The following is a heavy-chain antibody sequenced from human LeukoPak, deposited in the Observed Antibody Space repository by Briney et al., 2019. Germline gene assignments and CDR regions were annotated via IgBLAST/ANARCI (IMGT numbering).Heavy chain of an antibody. CDR1: GFTFSNYW. CDR2: IKGDGSEK. Sequence: GGSLRLSCAASGFTFSNYWLSWVRQAPGKGLEWVANIKGDGSEKYFVDSVKGRFTISRDNGKNSLYLQMNSLRAEDTAVYYCAAQYLPRRGVGDVFDIWGQGTSVTVSS. V-gene: IGHV3-7*01. CDR3: AAQYLPRRGVGDVFDI. J-gene: IGHJ3*02. D-gene: IGHD3-10*01.